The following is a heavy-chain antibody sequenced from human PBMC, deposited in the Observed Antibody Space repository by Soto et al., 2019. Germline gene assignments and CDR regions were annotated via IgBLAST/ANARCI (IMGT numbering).Heavy chain of an antibody. V-gene: IGHV1-8*01. CDR2: MNPDSGDT. CDR3: ARSRGGTGVHFDF. J-gene: IGHJ4*02. D-gene: IGHD7-27*01. Sequence: ASVKVSCKASGYTFTNYDINWVRQATGQGPEWMGWMNPDSGDTGYVPNFQGRVSMTRSTSKSTAYMELSDLRSEDTAVYYCARSRGGTGVHFDFWGQGTQVTVSS. CDR1: GYTFTNYD.